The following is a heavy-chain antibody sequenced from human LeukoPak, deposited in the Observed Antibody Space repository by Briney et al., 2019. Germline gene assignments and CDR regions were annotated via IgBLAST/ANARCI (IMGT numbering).Heavy chain of an antibody. CDR2: ISGSGGST. CDR1: GFTFSSYA. Sequence: GSLRLSCAASGFTFSSYAMSWVRQAPGKGLEWVSAISGSGGSTYYADSVKGRFTISRDNSKNTLYLQMNRLRAEDTAVYYCAKGAGNNIVVVTATRIDYWGQGTLVTVSS. CDR3: AKGAGNNIVVVTATRIDY. V-gene: IGHV3-23*01. J-gene: IGHJ4*02. D-gene: IGHD2-15*01.